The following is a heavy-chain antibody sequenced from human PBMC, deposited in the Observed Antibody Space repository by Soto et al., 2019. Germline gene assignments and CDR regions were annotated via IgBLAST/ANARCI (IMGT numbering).Heavy chain of an antibody. CDR3: AAGGRVTFNVFDF. CDR2: VIASVGST. V-gene: IGHV1-69*01. CDR1: GGTLTSFA. J-gene: IGHJ5*01. Sequence: QLVQSGAEVRKPGSSVKVSCTASGGTLTSFAVSWVRQAPGQGLEWMGGVIASVGSTKFAQRFQGRLMITADDSANSAFMELRILKSEETAIYYCAAGGRVTFNVFDFWGQGTLVTVSS. D-gene: IGHD3-16*01.